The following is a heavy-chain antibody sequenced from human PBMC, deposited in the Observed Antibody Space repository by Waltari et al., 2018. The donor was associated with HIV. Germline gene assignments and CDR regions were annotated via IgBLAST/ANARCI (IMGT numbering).Heavy chain of an antibody. D-gene: IGHD2-15*01. CDR3: ARQQYCSGGSCPYNWFDP. V-gene: IGHV4-39*01. CDR1: GGSISSSSYY. Sequence: QLQLQESGPGLVKPSETLSLTCTVSGGSISSSSYYWGWIRQPPGKGLEWIGSIYYSGSTYYNPSLKSRVTISVDTSKNQFSLKLSSVNAADTAVYYCARQQYCSGGSCPYNWFDPWGQGTLVTVSS. J-gene: IGHJ5*02. CDR2: IYYSGST.